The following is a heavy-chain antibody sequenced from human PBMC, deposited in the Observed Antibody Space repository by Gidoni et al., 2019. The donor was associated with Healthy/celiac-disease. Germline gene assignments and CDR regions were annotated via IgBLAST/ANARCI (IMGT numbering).Heavy chain of an antibody. CDR2: ISSSSSYI. D-gene: IGHD4-17*01. CDR3: ARDAIYGDYGWVSDY. CDR1: GFTFSSYV. Sequence: EVQLVESGGGLVKPGGSLRLSCAASGFTFSSYVINWVRQAPGKGLEWVSSISSSSSYIYYADSVKGRFTISRDNAKNSLYLQMNSLRAEDTAVYYCARDAIYGDYGWVSDYWGQGTLVTVSS. J-gene: IGHJ4*02. V-gene: IGHV3-21*01.